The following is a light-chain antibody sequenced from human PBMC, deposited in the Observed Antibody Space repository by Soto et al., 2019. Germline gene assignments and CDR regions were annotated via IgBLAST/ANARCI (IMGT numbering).Light chain of an antibody. CDR3: QQYNFYPYT. CDR2: DVS. V-gene: IGKV1-5*01. J-gene: IGKJ2*01. Sequence: DIQMTQSPSTLSASVGDRVTITCRPSQSISRWLAWYHQKPGKAPKLLISDVSTLQSGVPSRFSGSGSGTEFTLTISSLQPDDFSTYYCQQYNFYPYTFGQGTKLEI. CDR1: QSISRW.